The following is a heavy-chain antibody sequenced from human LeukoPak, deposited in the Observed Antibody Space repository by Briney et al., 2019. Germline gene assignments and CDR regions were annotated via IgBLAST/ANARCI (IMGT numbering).Heavy chain of an antibody. CDR1: GGSISSYY. CDR3: ARVSGNWNDRIWGHYYGMDV. D-gene: IGHD1-1*01. Sequence: NTSETLSLTCTVSGGSISSYYWSWIRQPPGKGLEWIGYIYYSGSTNYNPSLKSRVTISVDTSKNQFSLKLSSVTAADTAVYYCARVSGNWNDRIWGHYYGMDVWGQGTTVTVSS. CDR2: IYYSGST. V-gene: IGHV4-59*01. J-gene: IGHJ6*02.